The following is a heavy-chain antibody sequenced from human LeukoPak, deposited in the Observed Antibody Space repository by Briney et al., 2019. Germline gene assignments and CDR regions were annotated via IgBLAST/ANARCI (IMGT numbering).Heavy chain of an antibody. Sequence: PGGSLRLSCAASGFTFSSNATNWVRQAPGKGLEWVSGITGSGDSTYYADSVKGRFTISRDNSKNTVHLQMNSLRVEGTAVYHCGKERYGSSSVVDYWGHGTLVTVSS. CDR3: GKERYGSSSVVDY. V-gene: IGHV3-23*01. CDR2: ITGSGDST. D-gene: IGHD6-6*01. J-gene: IGHJ4*01. CDR1: GFTFSSNA.